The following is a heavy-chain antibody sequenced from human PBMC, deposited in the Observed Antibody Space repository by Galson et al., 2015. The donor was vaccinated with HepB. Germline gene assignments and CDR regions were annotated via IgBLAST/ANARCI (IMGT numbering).Heavy chain of an antibody. D-gene: IGHD3-3*01. V-gene: IGHV4-31*03. CDR2: ISYSGNT. Sequence: TLSLTCTVSGGSISSGGYYWSWIRQHPGKGLEWIGYISYSGNTYYNPSPKSRVTISVDTSKNQFSLRLNSVTAADTAVYYCARDRTIFGVVPNGFLDYWGQGTLVTVSS. CDR3: ARDRTIFGVVPNGFLDY. J-gene: IGHJ4*02. CDR1: GGSISSGGYY.